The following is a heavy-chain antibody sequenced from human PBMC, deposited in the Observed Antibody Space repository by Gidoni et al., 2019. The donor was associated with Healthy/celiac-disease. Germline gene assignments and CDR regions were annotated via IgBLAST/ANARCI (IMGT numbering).Heavy chain of an antibody. CDR2: INYSGST. CDR3: ANGDDSSGYFDY. J-gene: IGHJ4*02. CDR1: GGSVSSGSYY. V-gene: IGHV4-61*01. Sequence: QVQLQESGPGLVKPSETLSLTCTVSGGSVSSGSYYWSWIRQPPGKGLEWIGYINYSGSTNYNPSLKSRVTISVDTSKNQFSLKLSSVTAADTAVYYCANGDDSSGYFDYWGQGTLVTVSS. D-gene: IGHD3-22*01.